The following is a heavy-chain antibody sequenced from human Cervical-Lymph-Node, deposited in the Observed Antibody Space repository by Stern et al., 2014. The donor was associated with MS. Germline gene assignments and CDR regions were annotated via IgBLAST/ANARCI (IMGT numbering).Heavy chain of an antibody. J-gene: IGHJ6*02. CDR1: GGTFSSYA. D-gene: IGHD3-10*01. CDR3: ARDPSMVRGRRYYYYGMDV. Sequence: QVQLVQSGAEVKKPGSSVKVSCKASGGTFSSYAISWVRQAPGQGLEWMGGIIPIFGTTNYANKFQGRVTITADESTSTAYMELSSLRSEDTAVYYCARDPSMVRGRRYYYYGMDVWGQGTTVTVSS. V-gene: IGHV1-69*01. CDR2: IIPIFGTT.